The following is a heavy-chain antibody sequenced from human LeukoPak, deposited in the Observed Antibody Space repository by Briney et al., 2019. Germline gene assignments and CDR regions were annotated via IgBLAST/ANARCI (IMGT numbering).Heavy chain of an antibody. D-gene: IGHD3-3*01. Sequence: SVKVSCKASGFTFTSSAMQWVRQARGQRLEWIGWIVVGSGNTNYAQKFQERVTITRDMSTSTAYMELSSLRSEDTAVYYCAADLASRRLRFLEWLLYPTYYYGMDVWGQGTTATVSS. CDR1: GFTFTSSA. V-gene: IGHV1-58*02. J-gene: IGHJ6*02. CDR3: AADLASRRLRFLEWLLYPTYYYGMDV. CDR2: IVVGSGNT.